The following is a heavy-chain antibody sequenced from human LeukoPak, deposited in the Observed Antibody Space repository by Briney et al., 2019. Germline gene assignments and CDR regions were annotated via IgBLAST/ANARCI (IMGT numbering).Heavy chain of an antibody. CDR3: ARVAAAYYFDY. D-gene: IGHD6-13*01. CDR2: IIPILGIA. V-gene: IGHV1-69*04. Sequence: GASVKVSCKASGGTFSSYAISWVRQAPGQGLEWMGRIIPILGIANYAQEFQGRVTITADKSTSTAYMELSSLRSEDTAVYYCARVAAAYYFDYWGQRTLVTVSS. CDR1: GGTFSSYA. J-gene: IGHJ4*02.